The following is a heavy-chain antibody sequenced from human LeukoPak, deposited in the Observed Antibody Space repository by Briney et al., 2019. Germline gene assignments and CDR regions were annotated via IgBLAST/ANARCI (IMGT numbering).Heavy chain of an antibody. CDR1: GFTFSNYG. CDR3: ARDEYDILTDYDY. D-gene: IGHD3-9*01. CDR2: IWHDGSGK. Sequence: QPGRSLRLSCAASGFTFSNYGMHWVRQAPGKGLEWVAIIWHDGSGKYYADSVKGRFTISRDNSKNTVYLQMNSLRAEDTAVYYCARDEYDILTDYDYWGQGILVTVSS. V-gene: IGHV3-33*01. J-gene: IGHJ4*02.